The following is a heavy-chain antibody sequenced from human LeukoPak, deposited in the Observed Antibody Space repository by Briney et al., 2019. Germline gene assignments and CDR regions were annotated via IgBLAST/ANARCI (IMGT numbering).Heavy chain of an antibody. CDR1: GFTFSSYA. CDR3: AKDSSSPPDY. CDR2: ISGSGGST. Sequence: PGGSLRLSCAASGFTFSSYAMSWVRQAPGKGLEWVSAISGSGGSTYYADSVKDRFTITRDNSKNTLYLQMNSLRAEDTAVYYCAKDSSSPPDYWGQGTLVTVSS. J-gene: IGHJ4*02. D-gene: IGHD6-6*01. V-gene: IGHV3-23*01.